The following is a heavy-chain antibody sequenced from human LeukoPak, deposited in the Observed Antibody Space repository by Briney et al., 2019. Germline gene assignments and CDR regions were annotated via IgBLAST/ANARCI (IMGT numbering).Heavy chain of an antibody. D-gene: IGHD4-17*01. CDR1: GGSISSSSYY. J-gene: IGHJ5*02. CDR3: ARSDYGDYLDWFDP. Sequence: SETLSLTCTVSGGSISSSSYYWGWIRQPPGKGLEWIGSIYYSGSTYYNPSLKSRVTISVDTSKNQFSLKLSSVTAADTAVYYCARSDYGDYLDWFDPWGQGTLVTVSS. V-gene: IGHV4-39*07. CDR2: IYYSGST.